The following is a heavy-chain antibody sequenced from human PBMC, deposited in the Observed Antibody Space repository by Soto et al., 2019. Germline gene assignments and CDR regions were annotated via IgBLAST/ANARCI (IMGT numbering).Heavy chain of an antibody. CDR3: ARFYLMGTTGNIDF. J-gene: IGHJ4*02. CDR1: GYTFTSYD. CDR2: MNPNSGNT. D-gene: IGHD1-1*01. V-gene: IGHV1-8*01. Sequence: ASVKVSCKASGYTFTSYDINWVRQATGQGFEWMGWMNPNSGNTGYAQKFQGRVTMTTDTSMSTAYMELSSLRSDDTAVYYCARFYLMGTTGNIDFWGQGTLVTVSS.